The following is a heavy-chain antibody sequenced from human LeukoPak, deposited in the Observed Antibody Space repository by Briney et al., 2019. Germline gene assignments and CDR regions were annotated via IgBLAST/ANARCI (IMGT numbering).Heavy chain of an antibody. CDR1: GGSISSGSYY. Sequence: SQTLSLTCTVSGGSISSGSYYWSWIRQPAGKGLEWIGRIYTSGSTNYNPSLKSRVTISVDTSKYQFSLKLSSVTAADTAVYYCARDRQGFDAFDIWGQGTMVTVSS. J-gene: IGHJ3*02. CDR3: ARDRQGFDAFDI. V-gene: IGHV4-61*02. CDR2: IYTSGST. D-gene: IGHD6-6*01.